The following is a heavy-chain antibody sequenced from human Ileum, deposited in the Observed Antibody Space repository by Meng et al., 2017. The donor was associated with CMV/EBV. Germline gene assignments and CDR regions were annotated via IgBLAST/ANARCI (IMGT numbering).Heavy chain of an antibody. D-gene: IGHD6-13*01. CDR3: VRVVIAAGTDWFDP. J-gene: IGHJ5*02. V-gene: IGHV4-39*02. CDR1: GDPSSSNSHY. Sequence: HLQPQGHGPGLVKPSEPLAIPCTVSGDPSSSNSHYWGWIRLPPGKGLEFSASMYYSGSTYYNPSLKSRTTITLDTSKNQFSLNLTSVTAADTAVYYCVRVVIAAGTDWFDPWGQGTLVTVSS. CDR2: MYYSGST.